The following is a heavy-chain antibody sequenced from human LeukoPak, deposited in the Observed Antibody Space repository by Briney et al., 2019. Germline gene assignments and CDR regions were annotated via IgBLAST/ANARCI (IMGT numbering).Heavy chain of an antibody. J-gene: IGHJ6*02. CDR1: GFTFSSYS. V-gene: IGHV3-21*04. CDR3: ARDPESGSEYYYYGMDV. Sequence: PGGSLRLSCAASGFTFSSYSMNWVRQAPGKGLEWASSISSSSSYIYYADSVKGRFTISRDNAKNSLYLQMNSLRAEDTAVYYCARDPESGSEYYYYGMDVWGQGTTVTVSS. D-gene: IGHD2-15*01. CDR2: ISSSSSYI.